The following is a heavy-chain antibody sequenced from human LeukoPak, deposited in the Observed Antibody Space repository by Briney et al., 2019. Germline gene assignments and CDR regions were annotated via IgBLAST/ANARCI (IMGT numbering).Heavy chain of an antibody. Sequence: GASVRVSCKASGGTFNSYVISWVRQAPGQGLEWMGGIIPLLDTATYAQKFQDRVTITADTSTSTVYMELSSLRSEDTAVYFCARGSSGISSWFDPWGQGTLVTVSS. CDR1: GGTFNSYV. CDR3: ARGSSGISSWFDP. CDR2: IIPLLDTA. J-gene: IGHJ5*02. V-gene: IGHV1-69*10. D-gene: IGHD6-19*01.